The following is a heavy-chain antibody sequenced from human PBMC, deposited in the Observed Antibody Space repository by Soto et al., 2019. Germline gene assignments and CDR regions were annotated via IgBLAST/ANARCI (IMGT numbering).Heavy chain of an antibody. D-gene: IGHD3-9*01. CDR2: IYYSVST. J-gene: IGHJ6*02. V-gene: IGHV4-59*08. Sequence: SETLSLTCSVSGGSISSYYWSWIRQPPGKGLEWIGYIYYSVSTNYNPSLKSRVTISVDTSKNQFSLKLSSVTAADTAVYSCARHSPPMYDILTGTTLDPYYGMDVWGQGTTVTVSS. CDR1: GGSISSYY. CDR3: ARHSPPMYDILTGTTLDPYYGMDV.